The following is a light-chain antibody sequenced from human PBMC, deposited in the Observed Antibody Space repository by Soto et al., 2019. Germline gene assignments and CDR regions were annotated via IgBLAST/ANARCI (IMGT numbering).Light chain of an antibody. CDR3: QQYSNWPPAIT. V-gene: IGKV3-15*01. CDR2: GSS. CDR1: ETISTN. Sequence: EIVLTQSPATLSVSPGERATLSCRATETISTNLAWFQRKPGQPPRLLIYGSSTRATGVPDRFSGSGSGTEFTLIISSLQSEDVALCYCQQYSNWPPAITFGQGTRLEIK. J-gene: IGKJ5*01.